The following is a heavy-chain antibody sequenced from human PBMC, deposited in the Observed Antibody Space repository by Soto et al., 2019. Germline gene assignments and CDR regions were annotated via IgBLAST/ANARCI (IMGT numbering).Heavy chain of an antibody. J-gene: IGHJ1*01. Sequence: EVQLLESGGGLVQPGESLKISCAVSGFTFSSYAMRWVRQAPGKGLEWVSGISGTGRVTNYAESVKGRFTISGDNPKNTLSLEMKSLRAEDTAVYYCAKDVHYDIVTGIEYFDHWGQGTLVTVSS. V-gene: IGHV3-23*01. D-gene: IGHD3-9*01. CDR1: GFTFSSYA. CDR3: AKDVHYDIVTGIEYFDH. CDR2: ISGTGRVT.